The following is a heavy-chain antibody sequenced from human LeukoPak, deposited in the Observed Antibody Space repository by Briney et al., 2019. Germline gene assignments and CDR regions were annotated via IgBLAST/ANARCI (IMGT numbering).Heavy chain of an antibody. V-gene: IGHV4-39*07. CDR3: ATSPGRVVTHPVDY. Sequence: SETLSLTCTVSGGSISSSSYYWGWIRQPPGKGLEWIGEINHSGSTNYNPSLKSRVTISVDTSKNQFSLKLSSVTAADTAVYYCATSPGRVVTHPVDYWGQGTLVTVSS. CDR1: GGSISSSSYY. J-gene: IGHJ4*02. CDR2: INHSGST. D-gene: IGHD4-23*01.